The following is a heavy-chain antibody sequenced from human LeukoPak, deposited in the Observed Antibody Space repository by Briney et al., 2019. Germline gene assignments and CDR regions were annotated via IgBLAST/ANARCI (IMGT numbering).Heavy chain of an antibody. CDR2: ISGSVGST. D-gene: IGHD3-22*01. J-gene: IGHJ4*02. V-gene: IGHV3-23*01. Sequence: PGGSLRLSCAASGFTFDDYGMSWVRQAPGKGLEWVSTISGSVGSTYYADSVKGRFTISRDNSKNTLYLQMNSLRAEDTAVYYCAKDRHSSGYLGRGFDYWGQGTLVTVSS. CDR1: GFTFDDYG. CDR3: AKDRHSSGYLGRGFDY.